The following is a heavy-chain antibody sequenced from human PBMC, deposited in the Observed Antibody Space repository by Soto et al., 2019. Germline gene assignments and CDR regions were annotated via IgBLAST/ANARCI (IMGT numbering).Heavy chain of an antibody. V-gene: IGHV3-74*01. CDR3: ARSPTVTMIVVDMPHYGMDV. J-gene: IGHJ6*02. CDR2: INSDGSST. D-gene: IGHD3-22*01. CDR1: GFTFSSYW. Sequence: AGGSLRLSCAASGFTFSSYWMHWVRQAPGKGLVWVSRINSDGSSTSYADSVKGRFTISRDNAKNTLYLQMNSLRAEDTAVYYCARSPTVTMIVVDMPHYGMDVWGQGTTVTVSS.